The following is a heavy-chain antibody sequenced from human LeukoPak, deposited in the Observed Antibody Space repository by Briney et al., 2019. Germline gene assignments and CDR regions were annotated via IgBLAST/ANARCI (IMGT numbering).Heavy chain of an antibody. CDR2: ISYDGSNK. Sequence: GGSLRLSCAASGFTFSSYAMHWVRQAPGKGLEWVAVISYDGSNKYYADSVKGRFTISRDNAKNSLYLQMNSLRAEDTAVYYCARYCSGGSCYSKDYWGQGTLVTVSS. J-gene: IGHJ4*02. V-gene: IGHV3-30-3*01. CDR1: GFTFSSYA. CDR3: ARYCSGGSCYSKDY. D-gene: IGHD2-15*01.